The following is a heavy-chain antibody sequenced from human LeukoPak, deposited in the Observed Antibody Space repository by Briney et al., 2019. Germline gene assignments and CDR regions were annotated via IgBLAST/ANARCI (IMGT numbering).Heavy chain of an antibody. CDR2: IIPIFGTA. CDR3: AGTFTAMVALD. CDR1: GGTFSSYA. J-gene: IGHJ4*02. V-gene: IGHV1-69*05. D-gene: IGHD5-18*01. Sequence: SVKVSCAASGGTFSSYAISMVRQAAGQGLEWMRGIIPIFGTANYAQKFQGRVTITTNESTSTAYMELSSLRSEDTAVYYCAGTFTAMVALDWGQGTLVTVSS.